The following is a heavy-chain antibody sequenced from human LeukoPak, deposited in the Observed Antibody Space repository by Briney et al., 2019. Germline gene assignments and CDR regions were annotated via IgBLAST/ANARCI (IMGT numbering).Heavy chain of an antibody. J-gene: IGHJ4*02. D-gene: IGHD5-24*01. CDR3: ARGRWLHLHYFDY. Sequence: ASVKVSCKASGYTFTAYGISWVRQAPGQGLEWMGWISAYNGNANYAQKLQGRVTMTTDTSTSTAYMELSRLRSDDTALYYCARGRWLHLHYFDYWGQGTLVTVSS. V-gene: IGHV1-18*01. CDR2: ISAYNGNA. CDR1: GYTFTAYG.